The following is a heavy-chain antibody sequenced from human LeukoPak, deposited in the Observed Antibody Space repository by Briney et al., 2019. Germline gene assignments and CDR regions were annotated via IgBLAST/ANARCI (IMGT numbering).Heavy chain of an antibody. J-gene: IGHJ6*02. CDR3: ARVRGSGDSGPSYYYYGMDV. CDR1: GFTFSSYG. Sequence: GGSLRLSCAASGFTFSSYGMHWVRQAPGKGLEWVAVIWYDGSNKHYADSVKGRFTISRDNSKNTLYLQMNSLRAEDTAVYYCARVRGSGDSGPSYYYYGMDVWGQGTTVTVSS. CDR2: IWYDGSNK. D-gene: IGHD4-17*01. V-gene: IGHV3-33*01.